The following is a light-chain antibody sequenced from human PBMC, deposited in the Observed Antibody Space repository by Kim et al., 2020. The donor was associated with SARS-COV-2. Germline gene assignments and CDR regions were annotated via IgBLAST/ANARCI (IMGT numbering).Light chain of an antibody. CDR3: QQHKSDPLT. CDR2: STS. J-gene: IGKJ2*01. Sequence: DIQLTQSPSFLSASVGDRVTITCRPSQDINSYFAWYQQKPGKAPNLLVHSTSISQSGVPSRFSGSGSGTEFTLTISSLQPEDFAVYYCQQHKSDPLTFGQGTKLEI. V-gene: IGKV1-9*01. CDR1: QDINSY.